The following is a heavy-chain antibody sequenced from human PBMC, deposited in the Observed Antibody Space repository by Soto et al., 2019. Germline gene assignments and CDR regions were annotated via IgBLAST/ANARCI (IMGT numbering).Heavy chain of an antibody. CDR1: GFTFSSYE. D-gene: IGHD2-2*01. J-gene: IGHJ3*02. Sequence: EVQLVESGGGLVQPGGSLRLSCAASGFTFSSYEMKWVRQAPGKGLEWVSYISSSGSTIYYADSVKGRFTISRDNAKNSLCLQMNSLRAEDTAVYYCARDSSLTLVGAFDIWGQGTMVTVSS. V-gene: IGHV3-48*03. CDR3: ARDSSLTLVGAFDI. CDR2: ISSSGSTI.